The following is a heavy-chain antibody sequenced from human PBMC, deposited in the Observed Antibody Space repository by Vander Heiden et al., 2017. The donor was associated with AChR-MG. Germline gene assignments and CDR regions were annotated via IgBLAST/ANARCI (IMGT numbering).Heavy chain of an antibody. CDR1: GFTFSSYG. Sequence: QVQLVESGGGVVQPGGSLRLSCAASGFTFSSYGMHWVRQAPGKGLEWVAFIRYDGSNKYYADSVKGRFTISRDNSKNTLYLQMNSLRAEDTAVYYCAKDPSTDWVFFDYWGQGTLVTVSS. CDR2: IRYDGSNK. V-gene: IGHV3-30*02. J-gene: IGHJ4*02. CDR3: AKDPSTDWVFFDY. D-gene: IGHD3-9*01.